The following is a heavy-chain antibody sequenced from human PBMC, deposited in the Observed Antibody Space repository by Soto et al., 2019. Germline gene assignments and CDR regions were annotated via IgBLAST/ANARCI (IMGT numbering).Heavy chain of an antibody. J-gene: IGHJ4*02. CDR3: ARDYWHLFDF. Sequence: GGSLRLSCAASGFTFSTYWMSWVRQAPGKGLEWVAYTNEDGSVNQYVDSVEGRFTISRDNDKNSLYLQMNNVRPDDTAVYYCARDYWHLFDFWGQGTVVTVSS. CDR1: GFTFSTYW. V-gene: IGHV3-7*05. CDR2: TNEDGSVN. D-gene: IGHD2-8*02.